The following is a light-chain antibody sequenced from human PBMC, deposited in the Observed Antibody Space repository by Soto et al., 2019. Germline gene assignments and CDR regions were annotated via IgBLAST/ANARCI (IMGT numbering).Light chain of an antibody. Sequence: QSALTQPACVAGSPGQSITISCTGTSTDVGRHKLVSWYQQYPGNAPKLIIFEASKRPSGVSNRFSGSTSGSPASLTISGLQAEDEADYYCCSNAVGSTYVFGTGTKVKVL. J-gene: IGLJ1*01. CDR1: STDVGRHKL. CDR2: EAS. V-gene: IGLV2-23*01. CDR3: CSNAVGSTYV.